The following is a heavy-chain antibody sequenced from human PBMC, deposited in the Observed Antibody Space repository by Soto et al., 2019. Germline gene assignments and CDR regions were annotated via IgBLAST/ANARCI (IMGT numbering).Heavy chain of an antibody. V-gene: IGHV1-18*01. J-gene: IGHJ4*02. CDR3: ARDVQVEAADTVPFDY. CDR1: GYTFTSYG. Sequence: GASVKVSCKASGYTFTSYGISCVRQAPGQGLEWMGWISAYNGNTNYAQKLQGRVTMTTDTSTSTAYMELRSLRSDDTAVYYCARDVQVEAADTVPFDYWGQGTLVTVSS. D-gene: IGHD6-13*01. CDR2: ISAYNGNT.